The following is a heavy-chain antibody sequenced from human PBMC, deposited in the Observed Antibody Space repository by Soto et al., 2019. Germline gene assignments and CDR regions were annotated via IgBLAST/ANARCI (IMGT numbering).Heavy chain of an antibody. V-gene: IGHV1-8*01. Sequence: ASVKVSCKASGYTFTSYDINWLLQATGQGLEWMGWMNPNSGNTGYAQKFQGRVTMTRNTSISTAYMELSSLRSEDTAVYYCARGAGSYCSSTSCSEVGFDPWGQGTLVTVSS. CDR2: MNPNSGNT. J-gene: IGHJ5*02. CDR3: ARGAGSYCSSTSCSEVGFDP. D-gene: IGHD2-2*01. CDR1: GYTFTSYD.